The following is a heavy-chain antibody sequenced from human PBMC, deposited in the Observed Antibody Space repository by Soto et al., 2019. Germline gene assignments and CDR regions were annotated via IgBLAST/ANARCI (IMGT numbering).Heavy chain of an antibody. CDR1: RYTFTDYA. CDR2: INAGNGNT. J-gene: IGHJ2*01. Sequence: ASVKVSYKASRYTFTDYAMHWARPAREQRLEWMGWINAGNGNTKYSQKFQGRVTITRDTSARTAYMELSSRRSEDTAVYYCARDYGPYNHWYFDLLGRGT. V-gene: IGHV1-3*01. CDR3: ARDYGPYNHWYFDL. D-gene: IGHD4-17*01.